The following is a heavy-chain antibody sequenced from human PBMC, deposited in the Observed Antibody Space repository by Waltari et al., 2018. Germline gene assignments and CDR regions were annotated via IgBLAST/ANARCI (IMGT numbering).Heavy chain of an antibody. J-gene: IGHJ4*02. CDR1: GGTFSSYA. CDR3: ARERGLAYCGGDCYSLLGY. V-gene: IGHV1-69*13. D-gene: IGHD2-21*01. Sequence: QVQLVQSGAEVKKPGSSVKVSCKASGGTFSSYAISWVRQAPGQGLEWMGRIIPSFGTANYAQKFQGRVTITADKSTSTAYMELSSLRSEDTAVYYCARERGLAYCGGDCYSLLGYWGQGTLVTVSS. CDR2: IIPSFGTA.